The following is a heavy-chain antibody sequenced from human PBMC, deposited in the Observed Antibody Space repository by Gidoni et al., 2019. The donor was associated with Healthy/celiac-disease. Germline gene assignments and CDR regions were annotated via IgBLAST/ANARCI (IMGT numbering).Heavy chain of an antibody. CDR3: AHSSPIAAAGDY. J-gene: IGHJ4*02. V-gene: IGHV2-5*02. D-gene: IGHD6-13*01. CDR1: GFSLSTRGVG. CDR2: IYWDDDK. Sequence: QITLKESGPTLVKPTQTLTLTCTFPGFSLSTRGVGVGWIRQPPGKALEWLALIYWDDDKRYSPSLKSRLTITKDTSKNQVVLTMTNMDPVDTATYYCAHSSPIAAAGDYWGQGTLVTVSS.